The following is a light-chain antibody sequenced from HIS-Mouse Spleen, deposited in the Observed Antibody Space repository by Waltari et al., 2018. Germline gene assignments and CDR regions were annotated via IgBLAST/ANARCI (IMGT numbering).Light chain of an antibody. CDR3: YSTDSSGNHRV. J-gene: IGLJ2*01. Sequence: SYELTQPPSVSVSPGQPARITCSGVALPTKYAYWYQQKSGQAPVLVIYEDSKRPSGIPERFSGSSSGTMATLTISGAQVEDEADYYCYSTDSSGNHRVFGGGTKLTIL. CDR1: ALPTKY. CDR2: EDS. V-gene: IGLV3-10*01.